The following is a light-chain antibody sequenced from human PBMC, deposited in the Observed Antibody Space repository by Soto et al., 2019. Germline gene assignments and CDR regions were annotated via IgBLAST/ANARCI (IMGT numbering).Light chain of an antibody. V-gene: IGKV3-20*01. J-gene: IGKJ2*01. CDR1: QTVSNNY. CDR3: QQYGSSPPYT. Sequence: EVVLTQSPGTLSLSPGEIATLSCRASQTVSNNYLAWYQHKPGQSPKLLIFGSSDRATGIPDRFSGSGSGTDFTLTISRLEPEDFAVYYCQQYGSSPPYTFGQGIKMEIK. CDR2: GSS.